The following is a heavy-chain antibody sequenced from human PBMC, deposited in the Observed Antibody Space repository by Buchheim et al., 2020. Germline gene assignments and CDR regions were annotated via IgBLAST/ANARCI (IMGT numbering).Heavy chain of an antibody. CDR2: ISYDGSNK. D-gene: IGHD5-12*01. J-gene: IGHJ3*02. CDR3: AKDQGGYDSSAFDI. Sequence: QVQLVESGGGVVQPGRSLRPSCAASGFTFSSYGMHWVRQAPGKGLEWVAVISYDGSNKYYADSVKGRFTISRDNSKNTLYLQMNSLRAEDTAVYYCAKDQGGYDSSAFDIWGQGT. CDR1: GFTFSSYG. V-gene: IGHV3-30*18.